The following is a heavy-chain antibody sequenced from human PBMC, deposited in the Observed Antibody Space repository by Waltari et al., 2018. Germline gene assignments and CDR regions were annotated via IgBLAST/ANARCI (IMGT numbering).Heavy chain of an antibody. CDR3: ATGGRPDY. V-gene: IGHV4-39*01. CDR2: IFHSGHT. CDR1: GGSISSYNYF. D-gene: IGHD2-8*02. Sequence: QLQLQESGPGLVKPSETLSLTCTVSGGSISSYNYFWGWIRQPPGKGLEWIGNIFHSGHTYYNPSLKSRVTISVDTSNNQFSLKLSSVTAADTAVYYCATGGRPDYWGQGTLVTVSS. J-gene: IGHJ4*02.